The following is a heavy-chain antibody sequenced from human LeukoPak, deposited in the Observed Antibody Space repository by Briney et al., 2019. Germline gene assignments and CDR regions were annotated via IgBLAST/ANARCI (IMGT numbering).Heavy chain of an antibody. D-gene: IGHD5-18*01. CDR3: AKEGDTALVTGYFDL. J-gene: IGHJ2*01. V-gene: IGHV1-69*13. CDR1: GGTFGSYV. Sequence: GASVKVSCKASGGTFGSYVISWVRQAPGQELEWMGGIIPIFGTAHYAQKFQGRLTITADESTSTVYMEMSSLRPEDTAMYYRAKEGDTALVTGYFDLWGRGTLVTVSS. CDR2: IIPIFGTA.